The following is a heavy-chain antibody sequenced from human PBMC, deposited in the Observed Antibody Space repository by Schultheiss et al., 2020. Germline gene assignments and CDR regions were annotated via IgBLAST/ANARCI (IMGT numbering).Heavy chain of an antibody. CDR1: GFTFSSYS. CDR2: ISGSGGST. J-gene: IGHJ4*02. V-gene: IGHV3-23*01. D-gene: IGHD5-18*01. CDR3: ARVGGAGRAMVYDY. Sequence: GESLKISCAASGFTFSSYSMSWVRQAPGKGLEWVSAISGSGGSTYYADSVKGRFTISRDNSKNTLYLQMNSLRAEDTAVYYCARVGGAGRAMVYDYWGQGTLVTVSS.